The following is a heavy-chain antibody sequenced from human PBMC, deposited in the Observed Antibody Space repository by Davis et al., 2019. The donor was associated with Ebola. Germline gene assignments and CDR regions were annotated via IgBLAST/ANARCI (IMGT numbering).Heavy chain of an antibody. Sequence: GESLKISCVVSGFTFANYWMTWVRQAPGKGLEWVSDISNGGMTSYAASVKGRFTISRDNSKNTLYLQMHSLRVEDTAVYYCAKDGAGWSFDYWGQGTLVTVPS. CDR2: ISNGGMT. V-gene: IGHV3-23*01. CDR1: GFTFANYW. CDR3: AKDGAGWSFDY. D-gene: IGHD3-3*01. J-gene: IGHJ4*02.